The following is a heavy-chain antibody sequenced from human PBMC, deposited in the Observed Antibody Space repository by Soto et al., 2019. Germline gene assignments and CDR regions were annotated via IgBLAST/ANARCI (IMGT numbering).Heavy chain of an antibody. CDR2: FDPEEGER. CDR3: TKVNVWAHPYFDD. D-gene: IGHD1-26*01. J-gene: IGHJ4*02. V-gene: IGHV1-24*01. Sequence: QVRLLQSGADVKKPGASVKVSCKVSGDSVTELYMHWVRQAPGKGLEWMGGFDPEEGERIYAQNFQGRVVMTEDASTNTAYLELRRLRSEDTAVYYCTKVNVWAHPYFDDWGQGTLVTVSS. CDR1: GDSVTELY.